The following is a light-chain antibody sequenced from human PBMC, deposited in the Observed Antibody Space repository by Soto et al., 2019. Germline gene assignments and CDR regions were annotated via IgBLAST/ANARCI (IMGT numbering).Light chain of an antibody. Sequence: QSVVTQPPSASGTRGQRVTISCSGSTSNIGSNAVSWYQQLPGTAPKLLIYGNNQRPSGVPDRFSGSKSGTSASLAISGLQSDDETDYYCAAWDDSLNGYVFGTGTKLTVL. CDR2: GNN. CDR1: TSNIGSNA. V-gene: IGLV1-44*01. J-gene: IGLJ1*01. CDR3: AAWDDSLNGYV.